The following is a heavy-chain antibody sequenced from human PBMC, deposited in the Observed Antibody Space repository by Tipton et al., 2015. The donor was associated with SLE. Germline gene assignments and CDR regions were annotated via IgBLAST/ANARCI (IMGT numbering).Heavy chain of an antibody. D-gene: IGHD4-23*01. J-gene: IGHJ6*02. CDR2: IYYTGSS. Sequence: TLSLTCTVSGGSMNDYYWSWIRQPPGKGLEWIGYIYYTGSSNHNPSLKGRVTISVDRSKNQFSLKLRSVTAADTAVYYCARDRPTGGYSVRYYYGMDVWGQGTTVTVSS. CDR3: ARDRPTGGYSVRYYYGMDV. V-gene: IGHV4-59*01. CDR1: GGSMNDYY.